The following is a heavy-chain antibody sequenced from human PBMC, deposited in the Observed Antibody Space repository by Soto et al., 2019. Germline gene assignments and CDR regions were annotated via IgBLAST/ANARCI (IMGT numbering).Heavy chain of an antibody. CDR3: ATAQPSTN. CDR2: IYSGGYT. Sequence: PGGSLRLSCTASGITVSSHYMNWVRQAPGKGLEWISIIYSGGYTYYADSVKGRFTLSRDNFENTLYLQMNGLSAEDTAVYYCATAQPSTNWGQGTLVTVSS. J-gene: IGHJ4*02. CDR1: GITVSSHY. V-gene: IGHV3-66*01.